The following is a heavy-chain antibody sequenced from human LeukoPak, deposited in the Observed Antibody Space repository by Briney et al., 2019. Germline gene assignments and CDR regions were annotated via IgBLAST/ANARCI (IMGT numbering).Heavy chain of an antibody. CDR2: IYYSGST. CDR1: GGSISSYY. D-gene: IGHD1-20*01. Sequence: SETLSLTCTVPGGSISSYYWSWIRQPPGKGLEWIGYIYYSGSTNYNPSLKSRVTISVDTSKNQFSLKLSSVTAADTAVYYCGGVNWNYFDYWGQGTLVTVSS. CDR3: GGVNWNYFDY. V-gene: IGHV4-59*08. J-gene: IGHJ4*02.